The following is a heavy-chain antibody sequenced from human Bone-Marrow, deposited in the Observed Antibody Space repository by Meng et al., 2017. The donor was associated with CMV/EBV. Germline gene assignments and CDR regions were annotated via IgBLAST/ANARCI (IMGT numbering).Heavy chain of an antibody. Sequence: GESLKISCAASGFTVSSNYMSWVRQAPGKGLEWVSVIYSGGSTYYADSVKGRFTISRDNSKNTLYLQMNSLRAEDTAVYYCARDPSAPQYYYGMDVWGQGTTVTVSS. CDR3: ARDPSAPQYYYGMDV. CDR1: GFTVSSNY. CDR2: IYSGGST. J-gene: IGHJ6*02. V-gene: IGHV3-53*01.